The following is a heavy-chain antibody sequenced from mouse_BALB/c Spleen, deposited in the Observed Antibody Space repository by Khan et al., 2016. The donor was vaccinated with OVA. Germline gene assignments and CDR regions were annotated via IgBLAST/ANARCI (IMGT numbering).Heavy chain of an antibody. Sequence: VQLKQSGAELVKPGASVKLSCSASGFNIKDTYIHWTKQRPEQGLEWIGRIDPPNDDSKYGPKFQAKATLTADTSSNTAYLQLSSLTSEDTAVYYCATRYGNPFAFWGQGTLVSVSA. J-gene: IGHJ3*01. CDR3: ATRYGNPFAF. CDR2: IDPPNDDS. D-gene: IGHD2-1*01. V-gene: IGHV14-3*02. CDR1: GFNIKDTY.